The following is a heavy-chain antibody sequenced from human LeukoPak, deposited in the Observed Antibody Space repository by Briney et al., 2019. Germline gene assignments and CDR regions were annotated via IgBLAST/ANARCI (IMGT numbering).Heavy chain of an antibody. CDR2: IYHSGST. V-gene: IGHV4-38-2*02. D-gene: IGHD4-17*01. J-gene: IGHJ5*02. CDR1: GYSISSGYY. Sequence: SETLSLTCAVSGYSISSGYYWGWIRQPPGKGLEGIGSIYHSGSTYYNPSLKSRVTISVHTSKNQFSLKLSSVTAADTAVYYCARDLEGYDYGDYLRWFDPWGQGTLVTVSS. CDR3: ARDLEGYDYGDYLRWFDP.